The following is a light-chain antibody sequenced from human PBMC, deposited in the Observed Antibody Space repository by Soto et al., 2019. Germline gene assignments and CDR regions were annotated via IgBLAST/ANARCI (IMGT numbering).Light chain of an antibody. CDR1: QSVLYTSNNKNY. CDR3: QQYYSTSLT. J-gene: IGKJ4*01. V-gene: IGKV4-1*01. Sequence: DIVMTQSPDSLAVSLGERATINCKSSQSVLYTSNNKNYLAWYQQKPGQPPKLLIYWASTRESGVPDRFSGYGSGTDFTLTISSLQAEDVAVYYCQQYYSTSLTFGGGTKVEIK. CDR2: WAS.